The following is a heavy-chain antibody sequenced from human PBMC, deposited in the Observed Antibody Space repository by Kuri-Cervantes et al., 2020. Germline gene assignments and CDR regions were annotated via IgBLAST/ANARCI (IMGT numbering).Heavy chain of an antibody. CDR2: ISSSSSTI. V-gene: IGHV3-48*02. CDR1: GFTFSSYS. D-gene: IGHD1-26*01. J-gene: IGHJ4*02. Sequence: GESLKISCAASGFTFSSYSMNWVRQAPGKGLEWVSYISSSSSTIYYADSVKGRFTISRDNAKNSLYLQMNSLRDEDTAVYYCARDYRGSYTGAHYWGQGTLVTVSS. CDR3: ARDYRGSYTGAHY.